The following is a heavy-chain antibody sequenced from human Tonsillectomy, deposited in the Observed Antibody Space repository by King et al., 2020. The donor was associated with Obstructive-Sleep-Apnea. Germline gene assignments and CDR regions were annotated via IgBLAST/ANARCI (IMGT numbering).Heavy chain of an antibody. CDR2: IWYDGSNK. Sequence: VQLVQAGGGVVQPGRSLRLSCAAAGFTFSSYGMHWVRQAPGKGLEWGAVIWYDGSNKYYAGSVEGRFTNSRDNSKNTLYLQKNSLGAEDTAVYYCARDRDYYYGSGSYYYYYYGMDVWGQGTTVTVSS. V-gene: IGHV3-33*01. CDR3: ARDRDYYYGSGSYYYYYYGMDV. D-gene: IGHD3-10*01. CDR1: GFTFSSYG. J-gene: IGHJ6*02.